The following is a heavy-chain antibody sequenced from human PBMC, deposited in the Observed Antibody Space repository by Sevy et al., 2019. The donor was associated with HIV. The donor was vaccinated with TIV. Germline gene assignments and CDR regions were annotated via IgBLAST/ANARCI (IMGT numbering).Heavy chain of an antibody. CDR3: ALERLSSDVAEYFQN. V-gene: IGHV3-30-3*01. CDR1: GFTFSSYS. J-gene: IGHJ1*01. Sequence: GGSLRLSCATSGFTFSSYSMHWVRQAPGKGLEWVAPISYDGINKHYEDSVKGRFTISRDNFKNSLSLQMNSLRAEDTAVYFCALERLSSDVAEYFQNWGQGTLVTVSS. D-gene: IGHD1-1*01. CDR2: ISYDGINK.